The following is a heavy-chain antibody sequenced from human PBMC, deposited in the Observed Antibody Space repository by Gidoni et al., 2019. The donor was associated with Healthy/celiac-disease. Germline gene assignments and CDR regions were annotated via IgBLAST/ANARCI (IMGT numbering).Heavy chain of an antibody. CDR3: ATPSGVYCSSTSCYSGAFDI. CDR1: GYTFPSYD. Sequence: QVQLVQSGAEVKKPGASVTVSCKASGYTFPSYDINWVRQATGQGLEWMGWMNPNSGNTGYAQKFQGRVTMTRNTSISTAYMELSSLRSEDTAVYYGATPSGVYCSSTSCYSGAFDIWGQGTMVTVSS. J-gene: IGHJ3*02. D-gene: IGHD2-2*01. CDR2: MNPNSGNT. V-gene: IGHV1-8*01.